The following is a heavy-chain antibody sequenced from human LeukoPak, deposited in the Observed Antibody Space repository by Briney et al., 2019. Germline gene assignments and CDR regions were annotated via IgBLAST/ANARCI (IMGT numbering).Heavy chain of an antibody. CDR3: ARGGYISSWYWVY. V-gene: IGHV3-7*03. D-gene: IGHD6-13*01. CDR2: INRDGSEK. J-gene: IGHJ4*02. Sequence: GGSLRLSCVASGFSFSDYWMTWVRQAPGEALEWVANINRDGSEKYYVDSVKGRFTISRDSPKNSLYLQMNNLRAEDTATYYCARGGYISSWYWVYWGQGTLVTVSS. CDR1: GFSFSDYW.